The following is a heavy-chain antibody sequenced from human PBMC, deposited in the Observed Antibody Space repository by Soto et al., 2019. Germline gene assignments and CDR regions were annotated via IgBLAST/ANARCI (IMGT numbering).Heavy chain of an antibody. V-gene: IGHV1-69*01. Sequence: QVQLVQSGAEVKKPGSSVKVSCKASGGTFSSFGFNWVRQAPGQGLEWMGGIIPLFGTANYAEKFQGRFTISADEGTSTASMELIGLRSEDTAIYYCARDRSMDGYNSRSFDYWGQGTLVTVS. J-gene: IGHJ4*02. CDR2: IIPLFGTA. D-gene: IGHD5-12*01. CDR1: GGTFSSFG. CDR3: ARDRSMDGYNSRSFDY.